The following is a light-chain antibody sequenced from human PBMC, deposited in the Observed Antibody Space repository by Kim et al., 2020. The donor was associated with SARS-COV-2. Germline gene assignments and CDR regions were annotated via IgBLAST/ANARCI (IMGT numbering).Light chain of an antibody. Sequence: SVSPGERITRSCRASQNIGGNLAWYQQKVGQAPRLLLFAASARATDIPARFSGFGSGTEFTLIISSLQSEDFAVYYCQQYDSRPYGFGQGTKLEI. CDR2: AAS. J-gene: IGKJ2*03. V-gene: IGKV3-15*01. CDR3: QQYDSRPYG. CDR1: QNIGGN.